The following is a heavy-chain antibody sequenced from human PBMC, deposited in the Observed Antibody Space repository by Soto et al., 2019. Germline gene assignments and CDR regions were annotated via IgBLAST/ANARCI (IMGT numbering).Heavy chain of an antibody. CDR1: GGTFSSYA. V-gene: IGHV1-69*13. CDR3: AGREYSSSSGIYYYYGMDV. J-gene: IGHJ6*02. CDR2: IIPIFGTA. Sequence: SVKVSCKASGGTFSSYAISWVRQAPGQGLEWMGGIIPIFGTANYARKFQGRVTITADESTSTAYMELSSLRSEDTAVYYCAGREYSSSSGIYYYYGMDVWGQGTTVTVSS. D-gene: IGHD6-6*01.